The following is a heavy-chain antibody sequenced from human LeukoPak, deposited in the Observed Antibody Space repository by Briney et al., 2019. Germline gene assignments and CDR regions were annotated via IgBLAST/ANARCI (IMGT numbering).Heavy chain of an antibody. J-gene: IGHJ4*02. D-gene: IGHD6-19*01. CDR3: ARDLDSSGWPFYFDY. Sequence: PSETLSLTCTVSGGSINSNNYYWSWIRQPPGKGLEWIGYIYYSGSTNYNPSLKSRVTISVDTSKNQFSLKLSSVTAADTAVYYCARDLDSSGWPFYFDYWGQGTLVTVSS. V-gene: IGHV4-61*01. CDR2: IYYSGST. CDR1: GGSINSNNYY.